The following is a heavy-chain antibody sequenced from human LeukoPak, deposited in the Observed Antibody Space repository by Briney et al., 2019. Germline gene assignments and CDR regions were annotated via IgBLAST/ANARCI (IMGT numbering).Heavy chain of an antibody. V-gene: IGHV3-30*02. CDR1: GFTFSSYG. Sequence: PGGSLRLSCAASGFTFSSYGMNWVRQAPGKGLEWVAFIRYDGSNKYYADSVKGRFAISRDNSKNTLYLQMNSLRAEDTAVYYCAKKPPSIAVAGTYFDYWGQGTLVTVSS. CDR3: AKKPPSIAVAGTYFDY. J-gene: IGHJ4*02. CDR2: IRYDGSNK. D-gene: IGHD6-19*01.